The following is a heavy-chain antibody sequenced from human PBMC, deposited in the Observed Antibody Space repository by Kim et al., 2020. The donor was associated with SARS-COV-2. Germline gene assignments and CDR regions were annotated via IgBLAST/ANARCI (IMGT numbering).Heavy chain of an antibody. D-gene: IGHD6-6*01. Sequence: GGSLRLSCAASGFTFSSYWMHWVRQPPGKGLVWVSHINSDGSSTNYADSVKGRFTISRDNAKNTLYLQMNSLRAEDTAVYYCARDMSRSNWFDPWGQGTLVTVSS. CDR1: GFTFSSYW. J-gene: IGHJ5*02. CDR3: ARDMSRSNWFDP. V-gene: IGHV3-74*01. CDR2: INSDGSST.